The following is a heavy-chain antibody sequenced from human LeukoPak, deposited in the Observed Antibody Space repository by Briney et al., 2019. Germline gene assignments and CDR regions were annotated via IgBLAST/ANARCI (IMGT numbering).Heavy chain of an antibody. D-gene: IGHD6-13*01. V-gene: IGHV3-30-3*01. CDR1: GFTFSSYA. J-gene: IGHJ3*02. CDR3: AKGYSSSSTDAFDI. Sequence: GGSLRLSCAASGFTFSSYAMHWVRQAPGKGLEWVAVISYDGSNKYYADSVKGRFTISRDNSKNTLYLQMNSLRAEDTAVYYCAKGYSSSSTDAFDIWGQGTMVTVSS. CDR2: ISYDGSNK.